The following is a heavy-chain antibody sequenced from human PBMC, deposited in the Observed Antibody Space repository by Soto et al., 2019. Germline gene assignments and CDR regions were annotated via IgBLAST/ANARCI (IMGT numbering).Heavy chain of an antibody. CDR2: ISGSGGST. CDR3: AKGRGYCSSTSCYVGSDY. Sequence: EVQLLESGGGLVQPGGSLRLSCAASGFTFSSYAMSWVRQAPGKGLEWVSAISGSGGSTYYADSVKGRFTISRDNSKNTLCLQMNSLRAEDTAVYYCAKGRGYCSSTSCYVGSDYWGQGTLVTVSS. J-gene: IGHJ4*02. CDR1: GFTFSSYA. D-gene: IGHD2-2*01. V-gene: IGHV3-23*01.